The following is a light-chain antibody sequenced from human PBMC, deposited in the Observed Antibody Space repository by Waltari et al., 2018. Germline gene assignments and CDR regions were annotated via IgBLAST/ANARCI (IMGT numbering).Light chain of an antibody. V-gene: IGKV4-1*01. CDR3: HQYYSAPRT. J-gene: IGKJ1*01. Sequence: DIVMTQSQASLAVSLGERVTINCKSSTSILHSSSNKNYLAWYQQKPGQPPKLLIYWAYTRESGVPDRFSGSGSGTDFTLTISGLQAEDVAVYYCHQYYSAPRTFGQGTKVEIK. CDR1: TSILHSSSNKNY. CDR2: WAY.